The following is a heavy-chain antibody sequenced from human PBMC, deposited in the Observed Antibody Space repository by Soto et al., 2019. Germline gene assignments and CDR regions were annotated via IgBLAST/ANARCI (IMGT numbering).Heavy chain of an antibody. CDR2: IIPIFGTA. D-gene: IGHD3-10*01. Sequence: SVKVSCKASGGTFSSYAISWVRQAPGQGLEWMGGIIPIFGTANYAQKFQGRVTITADESTSTAYMELSSLRSEDTAVYYCARDRGVRVRGVIITRYYGMDVWGQGTTVTVSS. J-gene: IGHJ6*02. V-gene: IGHV1-69*13. CDR1: GGTFSSYA. CDR3: ARDRGVRVRGVIITRYYGMDV.